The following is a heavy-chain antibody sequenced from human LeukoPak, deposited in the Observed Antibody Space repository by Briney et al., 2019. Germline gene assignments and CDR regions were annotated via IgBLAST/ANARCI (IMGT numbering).Heavy chain of an antibody. CDR2: ISSSSSYI. CDR1: GFTFSSYS. D-gene: IGHD1-1*01. J-gene: IGHJ3*02. V-gene: IGHV3-21*01. CDR3: ASTTLPRAFDI. Sequence: GGSLRLSCAASGFTFSSYSMNWVRQAPGKGLEWVSSISSSSSYIYYADSVKGRFTISRDNAKNSLYLQMNSLRAEDTAVYYCASTTLPRAFDIWGQGTMATVSS.